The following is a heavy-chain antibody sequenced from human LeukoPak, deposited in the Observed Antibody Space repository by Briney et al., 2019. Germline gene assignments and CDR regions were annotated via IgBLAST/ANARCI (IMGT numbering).Heavy chain of an antibody. Sequence: SETLSLTCTVSGYSISSGYYWGWIRQPPGKGLEWIGSIYYSGSAYYNPSLKSRVTISVDTSKNQFSLKLSSVTAADTAVYYCARFDLRARYDSSGYAAFDIWGQGTMVTVSS. CDR2: IYYSGSA. CDR3: ARFDLRARYDSSGYAAFDI. J-gene: IGHJ3*02. D-gene: IGHD3-22*01. CDR1: GYSISSGYY. V-gene: IGHV4-38-2*02.